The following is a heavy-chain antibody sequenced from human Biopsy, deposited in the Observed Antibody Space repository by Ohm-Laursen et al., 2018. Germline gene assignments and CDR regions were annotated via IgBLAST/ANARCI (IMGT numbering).Heavy chain of an antibody. Sequence: SLRLSCAASGFTFGSYWMTWVRQAPGKGLEWVANIKQDGSEEYYVDSVKGQFTISRDNANNSLYLQVNSLRAEDTAVYFCARKIYGDYEVPYSYGMDVWGLGTTVTVSS. D-gene: IGHD4-17*01. V-gene: IGHV3-7*01. J-gene: IGHJ6*02. CDR1: GFTFGSYW. CDR2: IKQDGSEE. CDR3: ARKIYGDYEVPYSYGMDV.